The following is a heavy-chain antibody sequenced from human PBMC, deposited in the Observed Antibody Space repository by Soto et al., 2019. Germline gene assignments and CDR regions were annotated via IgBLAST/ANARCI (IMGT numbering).Heavy chain of an antibody. CDR3: ARVGVYDYSSVDLGVFYV. CDR2: INAGNGNT. V-gene: IGHV1-3*01. Sequence: ASVKVSCKASGYTFTSYAMHWVRQAPGQRLEWMGWINAGNGNTKYSQKFQGRVTITRDTSASTAYMELSSLRSEDTAVYYCARVGVYDYSSVDLGVFYVWGQGTMVPVSS. D-gene: IGHD6-19*01. CDR1: GYTFTSYA. J-gene: IGHJ3*01.